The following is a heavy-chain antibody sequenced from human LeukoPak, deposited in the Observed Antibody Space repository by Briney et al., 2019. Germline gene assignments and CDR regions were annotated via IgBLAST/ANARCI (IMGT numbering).Heavy chain of an antibody. CDR3: VRRSDLTTNVDY. J-gene: IGHJ4*02. CDR2: IYYSGST. Sequence: SETLSLTCTVSGGSISSSSYYWGWIRQPPGKGLEWIGNIYYSGSTYYNPSLQSRVTISVDTSKNQFSLKLSSVTATDTAVYYCVRRSDLTTNVDYWGQGTLVTVSS. CDR1: GGSISSSSYY. D-gene: IGHD2-15*01. V-gene: IGHV4-39*01.